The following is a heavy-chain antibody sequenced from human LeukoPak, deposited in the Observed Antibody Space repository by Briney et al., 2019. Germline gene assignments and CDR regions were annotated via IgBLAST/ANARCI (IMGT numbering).Heavy chain of an antibody. CDR1: GGSISSSSYY. CDR3: ARARAVAGKYYFDY. V-gene: IGHV4-39*07. CDR2: IYYSGST. Sequence: SETLSLTCTVSGGSISSSSYYWGWIRQPPGKGLEWIGTIYYSGSTNYNPSLKSRVAISVDTSKNQFSLKLSSVTAADTAVYYCARARAVAGKYYFDYWGQGTLVTVSS. D-gene: IGHD6-19*01. J-gene: IGHJ4*02.